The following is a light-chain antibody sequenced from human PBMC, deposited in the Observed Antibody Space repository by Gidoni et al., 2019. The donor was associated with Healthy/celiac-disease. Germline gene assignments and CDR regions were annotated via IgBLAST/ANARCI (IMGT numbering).Light chain of an antibody. J-gene: IGKJ1*01. CDR3: RQSYSTPQT. Sequence: QMTQSPSSLSASVGDRVTITCRASQSISSYLHWYQQKPGKAPKLLIYAASSLQSGVPSRFSGSGSGTDFTPTISSLRPEDFATFYCRQSYSTPQTFXXXTKVEIK. CDR2: AAS. V-gene: IGKV1-39*01. CDR1: QSISSY.